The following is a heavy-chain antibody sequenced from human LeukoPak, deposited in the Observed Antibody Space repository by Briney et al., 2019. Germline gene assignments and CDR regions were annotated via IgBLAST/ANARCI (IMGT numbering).Heavy chain of an antibody. Sequence: SETLSLTRTVSGGSISSYYWSWIRQPPGKGLEWIGYIYYSGSTNYNPSLKSRVTISVDTSKNQFSLKLSSVTAADTAVYYCARDRDYYDSSGPGYWGQGTLVTVSS. CDR1: GGSISSYY. J-gene: IGHJ4*02. V-gene: IGHV4-59*01. CDR3: ARDRDYYDSSGPGY. D-gene: IGHD3-22*01. CDR2: IYYSGST.